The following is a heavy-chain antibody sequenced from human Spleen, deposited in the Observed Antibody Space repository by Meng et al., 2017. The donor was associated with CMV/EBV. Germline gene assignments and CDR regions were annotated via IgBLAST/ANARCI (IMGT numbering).Heavy chain of an antibody. CDR3: ARDSYYYGMDV. CDR1: GGTFNSFN. V-gene: IGHV1-18*01. J-gene: IGHJ6*02. CDR2: ISAYNGNT. Sequence: ASVKVSCKASGGTFNSFNIHWVRQAPGQGLEWMGWISAYNGNTNYAQKLQGRVTLTTDTSTSTAYMELRSLRSDDTAVYYCARDSYYYGMDVWGQGTTVTVSS.